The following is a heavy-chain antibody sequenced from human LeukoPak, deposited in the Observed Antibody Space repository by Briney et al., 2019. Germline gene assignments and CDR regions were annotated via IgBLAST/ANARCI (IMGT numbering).Heavy chain of an antibody. V-gene: IGHV4-38-2*02. CDR1: GYSISSGYY. Sequence: PSETLSLTCTVSGYSISSGYYWGWIRQPPGKGLEWIGSIYHSGSTYYNPSLKSRVTISVDTSKNQFSLKLSSVTAADTAVYYCARVMIDWLLSVDWFDPWGQGTLVTVSS. CDR2: IYHSGST. D-gene: IGHD3-9*01. J-gene: IGHJ5*02. CDR3: ARVMIDWLLSVDWFDP.